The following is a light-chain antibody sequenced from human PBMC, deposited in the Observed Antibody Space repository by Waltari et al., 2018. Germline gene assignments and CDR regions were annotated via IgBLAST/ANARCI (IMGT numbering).Light chain of an antibody. V-gene: IGLV2-23*01. CDR3: CSYAGVV. CDR1: SSGVGSYNL. J-gene: IGLJ2*01. CDR2: EGS. Sequence: QSALTQPASVSGSPGQSLTISCTGTSSGVGSYNLVSWYQQHPGKGPKLMIYEGSKRPSGVSNRFSGAKSGNTASLTISGLQAEDEADYYCCSYAGVVFGGGTKLTIL.